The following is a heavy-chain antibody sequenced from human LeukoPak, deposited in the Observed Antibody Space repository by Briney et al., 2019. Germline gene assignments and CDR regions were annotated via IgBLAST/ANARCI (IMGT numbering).Heavy chain of an antibody. CDR3: AVYCSGGCSSGLV. CDR1: GFTFSSYA. D-gene: IGHD2-15*01. CDR2: ITSASGTT. Sequence: GGSLRLSCADSGFTFSSYAMTWVRQTPGKGLEWVSTITSASGTTYYADSVEGRFTISRDNSKNTLYLQMHTLRAEDTAVYYCAVYCSGGCSSGLVWGQGTLVTVSS. J-gene: IGHJ4*02. V-gene: IGHV3-23*01.